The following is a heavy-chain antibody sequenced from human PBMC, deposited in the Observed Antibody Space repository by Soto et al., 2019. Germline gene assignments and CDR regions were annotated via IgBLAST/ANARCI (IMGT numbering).Heavy chain of an antibody. CDR2: INAGNGNT. CDR3: ASSAPRWPMGWFDP. D-gene: IGHD2-15*01. Sequence: ASVKVSCKASGYTFTSYAMNWVRQAPGQRLEWMGWINAGNGNTKYSQKFQGRVTITRDTSASTAYMELSSLRSEDTAVYYCASSAPRWPMGWFDPWGQGTLVTVSS. CDR1: GYTFTSYA. J-gene: IGHJ5*02. V-gene: IGHV1-3*01.